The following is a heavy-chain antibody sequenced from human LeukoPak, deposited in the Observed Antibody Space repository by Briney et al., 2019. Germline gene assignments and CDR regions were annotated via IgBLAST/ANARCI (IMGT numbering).Heavy chain of an antibody. V-gene: IGHV3-30-3*01. CDR1: GFTLSSYA. D-gene: IGHD3-22*01. J-gene: IGHJ6*02. CDR2: ISYDGSTK. CDR3: ARVLQDSSGYYYDGSNYYYYYGMDV. Sequence: GGSLRLSCAASGFTLSSYAMHWVRQAPGKGLEWVAIISYDGSTKHHADSVKGRFTISRDNSKNTLYLQMNSLRAEDTAVYYCARVLQDSSGYYYDGSNYYYYYGMDVWGQGTTVTVSS.